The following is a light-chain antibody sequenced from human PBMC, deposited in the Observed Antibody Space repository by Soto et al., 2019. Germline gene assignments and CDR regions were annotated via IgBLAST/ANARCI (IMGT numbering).Light chain of an antibody. J-gene: IGKJ1*01. CDR1: QGISSY. V-gene: IGKV1-39*01. Sequence: IQLTQSPSSLSGYVGDIVTVTGRASQGISSYLAWYQQKPGKAPKLLIYAASSLQTGVPSRFSGSRSGTDFALTISSLQRDDFATYYCQQTDSFPRTFGQGTKVDIK. CDR2: AAS. CDR3: QQTDSFPRT.